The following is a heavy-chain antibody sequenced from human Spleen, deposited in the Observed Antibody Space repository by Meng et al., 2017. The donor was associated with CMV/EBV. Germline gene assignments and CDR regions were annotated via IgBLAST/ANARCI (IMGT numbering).Heavy chain of an antibody. J-gene: IGHJ5*02. Sequence: GGSLRLSCAASEFPFSDYIMNWFRQAPGKGLAWVSSISGTSTFIYYADSVKGRFTISRDNAKKSLYLQMSSLRAEDTAVYYCAGDSLELENGWFDPWGQGTLVTVSS. CDR3: AGDSLELENGWFDP. D-gene: IGHD3-3*01. V-gene: IGHV3-21*01. CDR2: ISGTSTFI. CDR1: EFPFSDYI.